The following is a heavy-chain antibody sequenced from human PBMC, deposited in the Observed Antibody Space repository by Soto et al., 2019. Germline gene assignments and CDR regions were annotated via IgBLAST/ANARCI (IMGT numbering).Heavy chain of an antibody. CDR3: ARDRRTGYSLQSQRCWFDP. D-gene: IGHD2-15*01. CDR1: GGTFSSYA. Sequence: QVQLVQSGAEVKKPGSSVKVSCKASGGTFSSYAISWVRQAPGQGLEWMGGIIPIFGTANYAQKFQGRVTITADNSTSTAYMELSSLRSEDTAVYYCARDRRTGYSLQSQRCWFDPWGQGTLVTVSS. V-gene: IGHV1-69*06. CDR2: IIPIFGTA. J-gene: IGHJ5*02.